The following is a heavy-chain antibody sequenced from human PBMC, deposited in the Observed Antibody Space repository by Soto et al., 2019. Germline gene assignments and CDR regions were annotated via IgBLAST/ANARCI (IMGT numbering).Heavy chain of an antibody. V-gene: IGHV3-33*01. Sequence: QVQLVGSGGGVVQPGRSLRLSCAASGFTFSTYGMHWVRQAPGKGMEWVAVIWYDGSNKYHADSAKGRFTISRDNSKNTLYLEMNSLRAKDTAVYYCARDQPSNSDFWSRTFDLWGQGTLVTVSS. J-gene: IGHJ4*02. D-gene: IGHD3-3*01. CDR1: GFTFSTYG. CDR2: IWYDGSNK. CDR3: ARDQPSNSDFWSRTFDL.